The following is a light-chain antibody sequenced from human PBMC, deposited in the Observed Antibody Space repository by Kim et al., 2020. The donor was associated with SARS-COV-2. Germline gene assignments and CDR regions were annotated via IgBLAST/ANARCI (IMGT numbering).Light chain of an antibody. CDR1: SSHVGGYTY. CDR3: SSYTTSTSVV. Sequence: GQSLTLSCTGTSSHVGGYTYVSWYQQPPGKAPKLMIYGVSNRPSGVSNRFSGSKSGNTASLTISGLQAEDEADYYCSSYTTSTSVVFGGGTQLTVL. CDR2: GVS. V-gene: IGLV2-14*03. J-gene: IGLJ2*01.